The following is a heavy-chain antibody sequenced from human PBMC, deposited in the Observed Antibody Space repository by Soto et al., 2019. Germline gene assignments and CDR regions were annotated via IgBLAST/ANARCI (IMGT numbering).Heavy chain of an antibody. V-gene: IGHV1-18*01. CDR3: ARDPKRGYYDSSCVNDSFDI. Sequence: ASVKVSCKASGYTFTRYGISWVRQAPGQGLEWMGYTSAYNGNARYVQKFQGRVTMTTDTSTSTAYMELRSLRSDDTAVYYCARDPKRGYYDSSCVNDSFDIWGQGTMVTVSS. CDR1: GYTFTRYG. D-gene: IGHD3-22*01. J-gene: IGHJ3*02. CDR2: TSAYNGNA.